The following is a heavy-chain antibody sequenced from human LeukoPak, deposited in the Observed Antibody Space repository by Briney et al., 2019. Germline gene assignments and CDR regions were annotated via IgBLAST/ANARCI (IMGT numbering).Heavy chain of an antibody. V-gene: IGHV3-30*03. CDR2: ISYDGSNK. J-gene: IGHJ3*02. CDR1: GFTFSSYG. D-gene: IGHD4-17*01. CDR3: ARDSKSVKLAFDI. Sequence: GGSLRLSCAASGFTFSSYGMHWVRQAPGKGLEWVAVISYDGSNKYYADSVKGRFTISRDSSKNTLYLQMNSLRAEDTAVYYCARDSKSVKLAFDIWGQGTMVTVSS.